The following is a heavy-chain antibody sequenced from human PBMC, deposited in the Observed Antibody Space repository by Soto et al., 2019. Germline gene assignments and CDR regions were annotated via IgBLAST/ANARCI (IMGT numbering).Heavy chain of an antibody. V-gene: IGHV3-20*01. D-gene: IGHD2-2*01. CDR1: GFTFDDYG. Sequence: EVQLVESGGGVVRPGGSLRLSCAASGFTFDDYGMSWVRQAPGKGLEWVSGINWNGGSTGYADSVKGRFTISRDNAKNSLYLQMNGLMAEDTALYHCAGGVVVVPAALSDAFDIWGQGTMVTVSS. CDR3: AGGVVVVPAALSDAFDI. CDR2: INWNGGST. J-gene: IGHJ3*02.